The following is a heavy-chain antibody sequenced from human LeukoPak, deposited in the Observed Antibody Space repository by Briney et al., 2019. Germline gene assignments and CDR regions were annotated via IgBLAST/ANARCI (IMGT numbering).Heavy chain of an antibody. CDR1: GITLSNYG. J-gene: IGHJ4*02. D-gene: IGHD3-10*01. Sequence: PGGSLRLSYAVSGITLSNYGMSWIRQAPGKGLEWVAGISDSGGSTNYADSVKGRFTISRDNAKNTLYLQMNSLRAEDTAVYFCAKRGVVIRVILVGFHKQAYYFDSWGQGALVTVSS. V-gene: IGHV3-23*01. CDR3: AKRGVVIRVILVGFHKQAYYFDS. CDR2: ISDSGGST.